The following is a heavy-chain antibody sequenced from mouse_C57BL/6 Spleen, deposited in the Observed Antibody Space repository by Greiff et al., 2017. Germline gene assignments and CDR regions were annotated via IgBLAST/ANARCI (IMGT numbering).Heavy chain of an antibody. Sequence: LQQSGASVKISCKASGYAFSSYWMNWVKQRPGKGLEWIGQIYPGDGDTNYNGKFKGKATLTADKSSSTAYMQLSSLTSEDSAVYFCARREAAQATLFAYWGQGTLVTVSA. J-gene: IGHJ3*01. CDR3: ARREAAQATLFAY. D-gene: IGHD3-2*02. CDR1: GYAFSSYW. V-gene: IGHV1-80*01. CDR2: IYPGDGDT.